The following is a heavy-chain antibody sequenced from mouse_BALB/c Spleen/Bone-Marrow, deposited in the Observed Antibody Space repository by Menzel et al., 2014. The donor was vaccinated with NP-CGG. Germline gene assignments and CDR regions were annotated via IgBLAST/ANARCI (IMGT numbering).Heavy chain of an antibody. CDR3: ARDDYGDQYYFDY. V-gene: IGHV5-6-5*01. Sequence: EVMLVESGGGLVKPGGSLKLSCAASGFTFSSYAMSWVRQTPEKRLEWAASISSGGSTYYPDSVKGRFTISRDNARNILYLQMSSLRSEDTAMYYCARDDYGDQYYFDYWGQGTTLTVAS. CDR2: ISSGGST. J-gene: IGHJ2*01. CDR1: GFTFSSYA. D-gene: IGHD2-4*01.